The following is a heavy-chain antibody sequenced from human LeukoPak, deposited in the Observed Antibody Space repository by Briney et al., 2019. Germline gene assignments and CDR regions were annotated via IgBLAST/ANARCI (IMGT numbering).Heavy chain of an antibody. CDR3: ARDLHYAFDI. CDR1: GFTFSGYA. CDR2: IYSSDTT. V-gene: IGHV3-48*02. J-gene: IGHJ3*02. D-gene: IGHD3-10*01. Sequence: PGGSLRLSCAASGFTFSGYAMNWVRQAPGKGLELVSHIYSSDTTYADSVKGRFTISRDNAKNSLYLQMNSLRDEDTAVYYCARDLHYAFDIWGQGTMVTASS.